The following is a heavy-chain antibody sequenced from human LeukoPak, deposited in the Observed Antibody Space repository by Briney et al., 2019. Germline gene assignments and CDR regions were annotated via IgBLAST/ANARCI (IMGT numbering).Heavy chain of an antibody. CDR3: ARGELSGYVFDY. Sequence: PAASVRVSCKASGYTFTSYYMHWGRHTPEQGLEWRGIINPSGGSTSYAQKFQGRVTMTRATSTSTVYMELSSLRPEDTAVYYCARGELSGYVFDYWRQGNVVTVSS. CDR2: INPSGGST. J-gene: IGHJ4*02. CDR1: GYTFTSYY. D-gene: IGHD3-22*01. V-gene: IGHV1-46*01.